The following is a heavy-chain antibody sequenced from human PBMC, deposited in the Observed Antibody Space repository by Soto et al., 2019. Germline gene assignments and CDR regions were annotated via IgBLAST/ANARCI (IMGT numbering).Heavy chain of an antibody. V-gene: IGHV3-30*18. CDR3: AKDEEIQLDDY. CDR1: GFTFSSYG. Sequence: QVQLVESGGGVVQPGRSLRLSCAASGFTFSSYGMHWVRQAPGKGLEWVAVISYDGSNKYYADSVKGRFTISRDNSKNTLYLQMNSLRAEDTAVYYCAKDEEIQLDDYWGQGTLVTVSS. CDR2: ISYDGSNK. J-gene: IGHJ4*02. D-gene: IGHD5-18*01.